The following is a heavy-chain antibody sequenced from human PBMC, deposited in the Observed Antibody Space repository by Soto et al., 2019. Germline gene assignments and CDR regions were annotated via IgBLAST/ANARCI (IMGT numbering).Heavy chain of an antibody. CDR3: ARGNYDFWSGYYPIDY. CDR2: IYHSGST. D-gene: IGHD3-3*01. V-gene: IGHV4-4*02. J-gene: IGHJ4*02. CDR1: GGSISSSNW. Sequence: SETLSLTCAVSGGSISSSNWWSWVRQPPGKGLEWIGEIYHSGSTNYNPSLKSRVTISVDKSKNQFSLKLSSVTAADTAVYYCARGNYDFWSGYYPIDYWGQGTLVTVSS.